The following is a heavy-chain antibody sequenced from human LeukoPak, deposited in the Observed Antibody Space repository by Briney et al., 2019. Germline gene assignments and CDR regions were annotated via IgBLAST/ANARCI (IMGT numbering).Heavy chain of an antibody. CDR3: ARDSGMIRGDF. Sequence: GASVKVSCKASGYTFTGYYMHWVRQAPGQGLEWMGWINPNSGGTNYAQKFQDRVTMTADESRRTVYMELRSLTSEDTGIYYCARDSGMIRGDFWGQGTLVTVSS. CDR1: GYTFTGYY. D-gene: IGHD6-25*01. V-gene: IGHV1-2*02. CDR2: INPNSGGT. J-gene: IGHJ4*02.